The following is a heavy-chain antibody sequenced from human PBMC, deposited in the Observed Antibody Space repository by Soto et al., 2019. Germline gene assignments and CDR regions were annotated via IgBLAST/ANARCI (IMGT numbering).Heavy chain of an antibody. CDR1: GGSISSSSYY. CDR2: IYYSGST. D-gene: IGHD2-21*01. V-gene: IGHV4-39*01. Sequence: SETLSLTCTVSGGSISSSSYYWGWIRQPPGKGLEWIGSIYYSGSTYYNPSLKSRVTISVDTSKNQFSLKLSSVTAADTAVYYCARRPGEADAFDTWGQGTMVTVSS. CDR3: ARRPGEADAFDT. J-gene: IGHJ3*02.